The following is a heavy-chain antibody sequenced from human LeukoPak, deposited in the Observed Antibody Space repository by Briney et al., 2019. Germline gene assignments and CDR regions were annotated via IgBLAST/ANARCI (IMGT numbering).Heavy chain of an antibody. Sequence: SVKVSCKASGGTSSSYAISWVRQAPGQGLEWMGRIIPILGIANYAQKFQGRVTITADKSTSTAYMELSSLRSEDTAVYYCAGDHSGSSSWFQYYYYGMDVWGQGTTVTVSS. CDR2: IIPILGIA. D-gene: IGHD6-13*01. CDR1: GGTSSSYA. CDR3: AGDHSGSSSWFQYYYYGMDV. J-gene: IGHJ6*02. V-gene: IGHV1-69*04.